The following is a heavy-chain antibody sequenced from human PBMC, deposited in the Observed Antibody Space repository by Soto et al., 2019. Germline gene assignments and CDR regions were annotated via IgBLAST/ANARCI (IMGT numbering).Heavy chain of an antibody. Sequence: PSETLSLTCTVSGGSIGSYYWSWIRQRPGKGLEWIGYIYYSGSTNYNPSLKSRVTISVDTSKNQFSLKLSSVTAADTAVYYCARIVREQLVRFDCWGQGALVTVSS. V-gene: IGHV4-59*01. D-gene: IGHD6-13*01. CDR3: ARIVREQLVRFDC. CDR2: IYYSGST. J-gene: IGHJ4*02. CDR1: GGSIGSYY.